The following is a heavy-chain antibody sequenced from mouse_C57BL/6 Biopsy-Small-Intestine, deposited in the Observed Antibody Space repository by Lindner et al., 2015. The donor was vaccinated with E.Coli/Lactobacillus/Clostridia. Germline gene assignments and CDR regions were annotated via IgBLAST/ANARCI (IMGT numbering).Heavy chain of an antibody. CDR1: GYAFANYL. Sequence: VQLQESGAELVRPGTSVKVSCKASGYAFANYLIEWVKQRPGQGLEWIGVINPGSGGTAYNEKFKGEATLTSDKSSSTAYMQLSSLTSEDSAVYFCATWGNFEKWGQGTTLTVSS. CDR2: INPGSGGT. D-gene: IGHD4-1*01. CDR3: ATWGNFEK. V-gene: IGHV1-54*01. J-gene: IGHJ2*01.